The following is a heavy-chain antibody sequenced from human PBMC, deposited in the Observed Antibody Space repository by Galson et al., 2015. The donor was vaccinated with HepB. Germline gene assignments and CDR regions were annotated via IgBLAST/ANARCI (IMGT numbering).Heavy chain of an antibody. Sequence: SLRLSCAASGFTFGDYAMSWFRQAPGKGLEWVGFIRSKAYGGTTEYAASVKGRFTISRDDSKSIAYLQMNSLKTEDTAVYYCTRGKRGRYSGYGDGTLETVDYWGQGTLVTVSS. V-gene: IGHV3-49*03. J-gene: IGHJ4*02. D-gene: IGHD5-12*01. CDR2: IRSKAYGGTT. CDR1: GFTFGDYA. CDR3: TRGKRGRYSGYGDGTLETVDY.